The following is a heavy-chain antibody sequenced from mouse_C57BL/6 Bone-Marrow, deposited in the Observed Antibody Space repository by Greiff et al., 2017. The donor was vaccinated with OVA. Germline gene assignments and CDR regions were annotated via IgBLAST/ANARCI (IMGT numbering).Heavy chain of an antibody. CDR1: GYTFTSYG. V-gene: IGHV1-81*01. D-gene: IGHD2-5*01. J-gene: IGHJ2*01. Sequence: VQVVESGAELARPGASVKLSCKASGYTFTSYGISWVKQRTGQGLEWIGEIYPRSGNTYYNEKFKGKATLTADKSSSTAYMELRSLTSEDSAVYFCARRYSNYGGDYWGQGTTLTVSS. CDR3: ARRYSNYGGDY. CDR2: IYPRSGNT.